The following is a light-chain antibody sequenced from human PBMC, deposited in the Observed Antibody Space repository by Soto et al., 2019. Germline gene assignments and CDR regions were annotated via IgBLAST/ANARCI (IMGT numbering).Light chain of an antibody. Sequence: QSALTQPASVSGSPGQSITISCTGTSSDVGGYNLVSWYQHHPGKAPKLIINQVTNRPSGVSSRFSGSKSGNTASLTISGLQADDEADYYCCSYADYKWIFGGGTKLTVL. CDR3: CSYADYKWI. CDR2: QVT. J-gene: IGLJ2*01. CDR1: SSDVGGYNL. V-gene: IGLV2-23*02.